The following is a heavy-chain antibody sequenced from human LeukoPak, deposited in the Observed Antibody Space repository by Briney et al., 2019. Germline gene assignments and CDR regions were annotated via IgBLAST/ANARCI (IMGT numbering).Heavy chain of an antibody. CDR3: ARDIELST. V-gene: IGHV3-23*01. CDR1: GFAFSNAW. J-gene: IGHJ3*01. D-gene: IGHD5-12*01. Sequence: GGSLRLSCAASGFAFSNAWMTWVRQAPGKGLEWVSLIASSGLNTYYADSVRGRFTISRDNSKNTLSLQMNSLRVEDTAIYYCARDIELSTWGLGTLVTVSS. CDR2: IASSGLNT.